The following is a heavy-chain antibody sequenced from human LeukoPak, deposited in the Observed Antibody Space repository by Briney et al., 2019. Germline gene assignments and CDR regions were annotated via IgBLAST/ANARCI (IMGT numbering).Heavy chain of an antibody. V-gene: IGHV4-38-2*02. J-gene: IGHJ4*02. CDR2: IYHSGST. Sequence: SETLSLTCTVSGYSISSGYYWGWIRQPPGKGLEWIGSIYHSGSTYYNPSLKSRVTTSVDTSKNQFSLRLSSVTAADTAVYYCASEPGITGTTGFIPFDYWGQGTLVTVSS. CDR3: ASEPGITGTTGFIPFDY. CDR1: GYSISSGYY. D-gene: IGHD1-7*01.